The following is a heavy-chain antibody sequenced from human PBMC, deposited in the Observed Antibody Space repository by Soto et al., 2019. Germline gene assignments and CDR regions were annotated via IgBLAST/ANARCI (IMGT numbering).Heavy chain of an antibody. Sequence: SETLSLTCTVSGGSISSGGYYWSWIRQHPGKGLEWIGYIYYSGSTYYNPSLKSRVTISVDTSKNQFSLKLSSVTAADTAVYYCARGGDTYYFDSSGYPMEYYFDYWGQGTLVSGSS. V-gene: IGHV4-31*03. CDR1: GGSISSGGYY. J-gene: IGHJ4*02. CDR3: ARGGDTYYFDSSGYPMEYYFDY. D-gene: IGHD3-22*01. CDR2: IYYSGST.